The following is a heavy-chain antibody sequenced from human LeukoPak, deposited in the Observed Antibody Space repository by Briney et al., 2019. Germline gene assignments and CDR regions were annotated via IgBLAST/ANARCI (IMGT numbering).Heavy chain of an antibody. CDR2: IHYGGNT. J-gene: IGHJ4*02. CDR3: ARRGSGYPYYFDY. CDR1: GGSISSYY. D-gene: IGHD3-22*01. V-gene: IGHV4-59*01. Sequence: SETLSLTCTVSGGSISSYYWSWIRQPPGKGLEWIGYIHYGGNTDCNPSLKSRVTISVDTSKNQFSLNLSSVTAADTAVYYCARRGSGYPYYFDYWGQGTLVTVSS.